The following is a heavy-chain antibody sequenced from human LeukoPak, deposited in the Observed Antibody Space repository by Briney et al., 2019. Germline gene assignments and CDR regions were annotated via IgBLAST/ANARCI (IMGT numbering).Heavy chain of an antibody. J-gene: IGHJ4*02. CDR1: GFTFSSYD. D-gene: IGHD3-9*01. CDR3: ARAPSLTLPDH. CDR2: IGTAGDT. V-gene: IGHV3-13*01. Sequence: PGGSLRLSCAASGFTFSSYDMHWVRQATGKGLQWVSAIGTAGDTYYPGSVKGRFTISRENAKNSLYLQMNSLRAGDTAVYYCARAPSLTLPDHWGQGTLFTVSS.